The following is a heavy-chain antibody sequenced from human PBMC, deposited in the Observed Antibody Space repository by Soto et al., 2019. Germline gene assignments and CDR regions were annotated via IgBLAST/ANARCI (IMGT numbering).Heavy chain of an antibody. CDR1: GFTFSSYS. J-gene: IGHJ6*02. CDR2: ISSSSSTI. V-gene: IGHV3-48*02. CDR3: ARAQYYYGMDV. Sequence: GGSLRLSCAASGFTFSSYSMNWVRQAPGKGLEWVSYISSSSSTIYYADSVKGRFTISRDNAKNPLYLQMNSLRDEDTAVYYCARAQYYYGMDVWGQGTTVTVSS.